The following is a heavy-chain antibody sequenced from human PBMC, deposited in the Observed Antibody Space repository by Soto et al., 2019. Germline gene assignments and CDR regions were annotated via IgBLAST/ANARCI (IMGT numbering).Heavy chain of an antibody. Sequence: QVQLVQSGAGVQKPGSSVKVSCKASGDSFSNYIISWVRQAPGQGLEWMGKINPFLNITAYAQKFQGRVTISADKSTNTAYMELSSLRSEDTALYYCANLVVTSRDYQYNYGRDVWGQGTTVIVSS. CDR3: ANLVVTSRDYQYNYGRDV. CDR1: GDSFSNYI. D-gene: IGHD2-2*01. J-gene: IGHJ6*02. V-gene: IGHV1-69*02. CDR2: INPFLNIT.